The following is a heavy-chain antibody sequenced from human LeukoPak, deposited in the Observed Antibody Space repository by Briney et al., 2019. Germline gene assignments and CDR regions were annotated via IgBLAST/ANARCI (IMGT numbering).Heavy chain of an antibody. Sequence: SETLSLTCAVYGESSFSNYYWSWIRQTPGGALEWIGEINHSGYTYYNPSLKSRVTTSVDTSKNQFSLKLSSVTAADTAVYYCARNNSNGFDFWSQGTLVTVSS. CDR1: GESSFSNYY. CDR2: INHSGYT. CDR3: ARNNSNGFDF. D-gene: IGHD6-19*01. J-gene: IGHJ4*02. V-gene: IGHV4-34*01.